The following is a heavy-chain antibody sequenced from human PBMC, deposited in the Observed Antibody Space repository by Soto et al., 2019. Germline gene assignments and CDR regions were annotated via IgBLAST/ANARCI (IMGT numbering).Heavy chain of an antibody. CDR3: ARDTGDGTFDF. D-gene: IGHD7-27*01. Sequence: ASVKVSCKASGYTFSSYTMHWVRQAPGQRLEWMGWINAGYGNTKSSQKFQDRVTISRDTSASTAYMELTSLRSEDTAVYYCARDTGDGTFDFWGQGTLVTVSS. CDR1: GYTFSSYT. V-gene: IGHV1-3*01. J-gene: IGHJ4*02. CDR2: INAGYGNT.